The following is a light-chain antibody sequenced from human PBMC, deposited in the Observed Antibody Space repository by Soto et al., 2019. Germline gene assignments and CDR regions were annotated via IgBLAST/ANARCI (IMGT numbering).Light chain of an antibody. V-gene: IGKV1-27*01. CDR1: QSVSNN. CDR2: AAS. Sequence: DIQMTQSPSSLSASVGDRVTITCRASQSVSNNLAWYQQKSGKAPKLLIYAASTLQSGVPSRFSGSGSGTEFTLTISSLQSEDVATYSCQNYNSAPLTFGGGTKVEIK. CDR3: QNYNSAPLT. J-gene: IGKJ4*01.